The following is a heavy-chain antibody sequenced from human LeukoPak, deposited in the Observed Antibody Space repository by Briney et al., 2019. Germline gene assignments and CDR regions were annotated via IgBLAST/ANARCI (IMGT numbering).Heavy chain of an antibody. V-gene: IGHV3-7*01. CDR1: GFTFSNFW. J-gene: IGHJ4*02. CDR3: ATPHDSSGCG. CDR2: IKPDGSIQ. D-gene: IGHD3-22*01. Sequence: GGSLRLSCTASGFTFSNFWMAWVRQAPGKGLEWVANIKPDGSIQFYGDSVKGRFTISRDNAKNSLYLQMNNLRAEDTALYYCATPHDSSGCGWGQGTLVTVSS.